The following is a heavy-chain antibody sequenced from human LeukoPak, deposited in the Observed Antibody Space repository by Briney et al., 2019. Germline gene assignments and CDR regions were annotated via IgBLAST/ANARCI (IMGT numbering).Heavy chain of an antibody. J-gene: IGHJ4*02. D-gene: IGHD6-13*01. V-gene: IGHV3-74*01. CDR3: ARGKRRGIAAAGTVN. Sequence: GGSLRLSCAASGFTFSSYAMHWVRQAPGKGLVWVSRINSDGSSTSYADSVKGRFTISRDNAKNTLYLQMNSLRAEDTAVYYCARGKRRGIAAAGTVNWGQGTLVTVSS. CDR2: INSDGSST. CDR1: GFTFSSYA.